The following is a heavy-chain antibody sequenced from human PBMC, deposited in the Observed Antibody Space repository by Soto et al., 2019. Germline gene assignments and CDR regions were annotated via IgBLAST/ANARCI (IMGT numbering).Heavy chain of an antibody. Sequence: SETLSLTCAVYGGSFSGYYWSWIRQPPGKGLEWIGEINHSGSTNYNPSLKSRVTISVDTSKNQFSLKLSSVTAADTAVYYCARAIMWLRLRGDQYNSYYNYIYVCGKHNTLPVSS. CDR2: INHSGST. CDR3: ARAIMWLRLRGDQYNSYYNYIYV. V-gene: IGHV4-34*01. J-gene: IGHJ6*03. D-gene: IGHD5-12*01. CDR1: GGSFSGYY.